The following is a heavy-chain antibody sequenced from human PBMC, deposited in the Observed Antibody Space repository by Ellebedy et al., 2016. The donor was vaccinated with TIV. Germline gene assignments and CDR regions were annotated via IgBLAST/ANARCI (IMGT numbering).Heavy chain of an antibody. J-gene: IGHJ6*02. CDR3: ARGRRFFYYYGMDV. CDR1: GESLRGYY. Sequence: MPSETLSLTCAAYGESLRGYYWTWVRQSPDKGLEWIGEIRHVGDTNYNPSLKSRVTISIDTSKNQVSLTMTPRAAADTAVYYCARGRRFFYYYGMDVWGQGTTVTVSS. CDR2: IRHVGDT. D-gene: IGHD3-3*01. V-gene: IGHV4-34*01.